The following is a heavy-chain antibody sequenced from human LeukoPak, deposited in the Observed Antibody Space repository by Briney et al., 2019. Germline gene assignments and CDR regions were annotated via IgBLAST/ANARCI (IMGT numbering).Heavy chain of an antibody. V-gene: IGHV4-30-2*01. CDR1: GGSISSGGYY. CDR2: IYHSGST. CDR3: ARVWDNYVDY. J-gene: IGHJ4*02. D-gene: IGHD1-26*01. Sequence: ASQTLSLTCTVSGGSISSGGYYWSWIRQPPGKGLEWIGYIYHSGSTYYNPPLKSRVTISVDRSKNQFSLKLSSVTAADTAVYYCARVWDNYVDYWGQGTLVTVSS.